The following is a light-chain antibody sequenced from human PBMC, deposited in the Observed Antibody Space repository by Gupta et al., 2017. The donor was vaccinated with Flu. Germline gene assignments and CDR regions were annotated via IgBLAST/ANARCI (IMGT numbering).Light chain of an antibody. Sequence: QSALTQPRSVSGSPGQSVTISCTGTSSDVGGYHYVSWYQQRPGKAPKIRRYDVSKRPSGVPDRVSGSKSGNTASLTISGLQAEDEADYYCCSYAGSYTGVFGTGTKVTVL. CDR1: SSDVGGYHY. V-gene: IGLV2-11*01. CDR2: DVS. CDR3: CSYAGSYTGV. J-gene: IGLJ1*01.